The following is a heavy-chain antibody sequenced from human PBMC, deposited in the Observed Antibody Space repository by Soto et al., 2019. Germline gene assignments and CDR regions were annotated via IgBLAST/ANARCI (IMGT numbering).Heavy chain of an antibody. Sequence: SQTLSLTCAISGDSVSSETTAWNWIRQSPSRGLEWLGRTYYRSKWNSDYAGSVKSRITINADTSTNQFSLQLNSVTPEDTAVYYCTRGWSMAVWGQGTSLTVSS. CDR3: TRGWSMAV. V-gene: IGHV6-1*01. D-gene: IGHD2-15*01. J-gene: IGHJ6*02. CDR1: GDSVSSETTA. CDR2: TYYRSKWNS.